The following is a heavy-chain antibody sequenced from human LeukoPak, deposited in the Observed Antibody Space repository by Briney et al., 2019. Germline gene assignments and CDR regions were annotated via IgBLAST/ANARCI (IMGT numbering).Heavy chain of an antibody. Sequence: PGGSLRLSCAASGFTFDDYAMHWVRQAPGKGLEWVSGISWNSGSIGYADSVKGRFTISRDNAKNSLYLQMNSLRAEDTALYYCAKDINYHDRVGDAFDIWGQGTMVTVSS. J-gene: IGHJ3*02. V-gene: IGHV3-9*01. CDR3: AKDINYHDRVGDAFDI. D-gene: IGHD4-11*01. CDR1: GFTFDDYA. CDR2: ISWNSGSI.